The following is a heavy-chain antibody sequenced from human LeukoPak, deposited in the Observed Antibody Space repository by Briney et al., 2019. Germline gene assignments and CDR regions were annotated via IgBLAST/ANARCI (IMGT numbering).Heavy chain of an antibody. J-gene: IGHJ4*02. CDR3: ARQYSSGWYDY. CDR2: ISSSSSYI. V-gene: IGHV3-21*01. D-gene: IGHD6-19*01. CDR1: GFTFSSYS. Sequence: GGSLRLSCAASGFTFSSYSMNWVRQAPGRGLEWVSSISSSSSYIYYADSVKGRFTISRDNAKNSLYLQMNSLRAEDTAVYYCARQYSSGWYDYWGQGTLVTVSS.